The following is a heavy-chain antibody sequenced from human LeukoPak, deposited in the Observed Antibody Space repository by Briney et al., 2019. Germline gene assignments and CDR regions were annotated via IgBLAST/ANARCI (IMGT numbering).Heavy chain of an antibody. J-gene: IGHJ6*03. CDR1: GYSISSGYY. Sequence: SETLSLTCTVSGYSISSGYYWGWIRQPPGKGLEWIGSIYHSGSTYYNPSLKSRVTISVDTSKNQFSLKLSSVTAADTAVYYCARYYGDYQGPYYYYYMDVWGKGTTVTVSS. CDR3: ARYYGDYQGPYYYYYMDV. D-gene: IGHD4-17*01. CDR2: IYHSGST. V-gene: IGHV4-38-2*02.